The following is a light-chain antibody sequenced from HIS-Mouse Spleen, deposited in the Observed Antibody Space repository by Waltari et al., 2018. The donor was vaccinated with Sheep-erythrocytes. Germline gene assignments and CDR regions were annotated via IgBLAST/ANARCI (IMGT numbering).Light chain of an antibody. Sequence: QSALTQPPSVSGPPGQSFSISCTGTSSAVAGYNFSSWYQQHPGKAPKLMIYDVSKRPSGVPDRFSGSKSGNTASLTISGLQAEDEADYYCCSYAGSYNHVFATGTKVTVL. CDR3: CSYAGSYNHV. V-gene: IGLV2-11*01. CDR1: SSAVAGYNF. J-gene: IGLJ1*01. CDR2: DVS.